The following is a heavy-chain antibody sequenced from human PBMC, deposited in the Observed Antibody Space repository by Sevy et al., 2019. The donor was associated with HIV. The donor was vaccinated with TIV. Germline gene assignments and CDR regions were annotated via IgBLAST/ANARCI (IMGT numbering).Heavy chain of an antibody. V-gene: IGHV1-2*06. CDR2: INPNSGGT. CDR3: ARDGDSSSLGWFDP. D-gene: IGHD3-22*01. Sequence: ASVKVSCKASGYTFTGYYMHWVRQAPGQGLEWMGRINPNSGGTNYVQKFQGRVTMTRDTSISTAYMELSRLRSDDTAVYYCARDGDSSSLGWFDPRGQGTLVTVSS. J-gene: IGHJ5*02. CDR1: GYTFTGYY.